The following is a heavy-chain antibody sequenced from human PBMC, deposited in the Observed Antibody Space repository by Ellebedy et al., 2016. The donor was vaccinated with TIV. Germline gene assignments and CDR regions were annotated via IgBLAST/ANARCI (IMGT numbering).Heavy chain of an antibody. Sequence: GESLKISXAASGFTFRNDWMHWVRQAPGKGLVWVSRMNSDGSSTNYADSVKGRFTISRDNAKNTLYLQMNSLRPEDTAVYYCGREFFGGGDHWGPGTLVTVSS. V-gene: IGHV3-74*01. CDR2: MNSDGSST. CDR3: GREFFGGGDH. D-gene: IGHD3-3*01. CDR1: GFTFRNDW. J-gene: IGHJ5*02.